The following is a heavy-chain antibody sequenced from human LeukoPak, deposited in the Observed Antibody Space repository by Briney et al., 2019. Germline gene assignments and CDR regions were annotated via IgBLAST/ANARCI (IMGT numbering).Heavy chain of an antibody. V-gene: IGHV1-69*06. D-gene: IGHD3-10*01. CDR1: GGTFSSEA. J-gene: IGHJ6*04. Sequence: SVKLSCKASGGTFSSEAISWVRQAPGQGLEWMGGIIPIFGTANYAQKFQGRVTITPDKSTSTAYMELSSLRSEDTAVYYCAFGAMVPGSYGMYVWGKGTTVTVSS. CDR3: AFGAMVPGSYGMYV. CDR2: IIPIFGTA.